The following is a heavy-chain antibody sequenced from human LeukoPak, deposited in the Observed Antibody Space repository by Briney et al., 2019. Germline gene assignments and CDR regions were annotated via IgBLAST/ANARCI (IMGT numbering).Heavy chain of an antibody. D-gene: IGHD6-13*01. V-gene: IGHV4-59*08. CDR3: ARPIAAAGFDAFDI. J-gene: IGHJ3*02. Sequence: SETLSLTCTVSGGSISSYYWSWIRQPPGKGLEWIGYMYYRGSTNYNPSLKSRVTISVDTSKNQFSLKLNSVTATDTAVYYCARPIAAAGFDAFDIWGQGTMVTVSS. CDR1: GGSISSYY. CDR2: MYYRGST.